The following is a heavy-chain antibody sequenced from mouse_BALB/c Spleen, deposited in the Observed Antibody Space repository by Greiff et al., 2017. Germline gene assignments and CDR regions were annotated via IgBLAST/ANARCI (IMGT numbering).Heavy chain of an antibody. CDR2: ISDGGSYT. CDR1: GFTFSDYY. V-gene: IGHV5-4*02. D-gene: IGHD4-1*02. J-gene: IGHJ4*01. Sequence: EVKLVESGGGLVKPGGSLKLSCAASGFTFSDYYMYWVRQTPEKRLEWVATISDGGSYTYYPDSVKGRFTISRDNAKNNLYLQMSSLKSEDTAMYYCAREATGTHYAMDYWGQGTSVTVSS. CDR3: AREATGTHYAMDY.